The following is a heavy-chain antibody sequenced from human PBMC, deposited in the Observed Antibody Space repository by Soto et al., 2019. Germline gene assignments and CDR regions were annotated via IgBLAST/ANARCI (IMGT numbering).Heavy chain of an antibody. CDR3: VRRYSFSYYTGLRYVMDV. D-gene: IGHD1-26*01. Sequence: AGKVSCEAWGGTFSSYTISWVRQAPGQGLEWMGRIIPILGIANYAQKFQGRVTITADKSTSTSYMELSSLRSEDTAVYYCVRRYSFSYYTGLRYVMDVWGQGSTVTVS. CDR2: IIPILGIA. CDR1: GGTFSSYT. V-gene: IGHV1-69*02. J-gene: IGHJ6*02.